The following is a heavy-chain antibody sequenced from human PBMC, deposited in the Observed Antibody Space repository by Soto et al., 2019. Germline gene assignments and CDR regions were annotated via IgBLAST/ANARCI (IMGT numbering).Heavy chain of an antibody. CDR3: ARDLPGYSGYDYVYYYYGMDV. V-gene: IGHV3-11*05. D-gene: IGHD5-12*01. CDR1: GFTFSDYY. J-gene: IGHJ6*02. Sequence: QVQLVESGGGLVKPGGSLRLSCAASGFTFSDYYMSWIRQAPGKGLEWVSYISSSSSYTNYADSVKGRFTISRDNAKNSLYLQMNGLRAEDTAVYYCARDLPGYSGYDYVYYYYGMDVWGQGTTVTVSS. CDR2: ISSSSSYT.